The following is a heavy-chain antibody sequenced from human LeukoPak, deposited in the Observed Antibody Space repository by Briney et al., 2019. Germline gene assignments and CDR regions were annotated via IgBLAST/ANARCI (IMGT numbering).Heavy chain of an antibody. D-gene: IGHD2-8*01. Sequence: GASVKVSCEASGGTFSSYAISWVRQAPGQGLEWMGRIIPILGIANYAQKFQGRVTITADKSTSTAYMELSSLRSEDTAVYYCASSMLNWFDPWGQGTLVTVSS. J-gene: IGHJ5*02. CDR3: ASSMLNWFDP. V-gene: IGHV1-69*04. CDR2: IIPILGIA. CDR1: GGTFSSYA.